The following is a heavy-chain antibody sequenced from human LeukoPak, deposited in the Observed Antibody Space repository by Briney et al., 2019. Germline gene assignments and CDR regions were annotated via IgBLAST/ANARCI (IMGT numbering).Heavy chain of an antibody. Sequence: SETLSLTCTVSGGSLSSGSYYWSWIRQPAGKGLEWIGRIYTSGSTTYNPSLKSRVTISVATSKNQFFLKLSSVTAADTAVYYCARLQRWLQSHDYWGQGTLVTVSS. J-gene: IGHJ4*02. CDR1: GGSLSSGSYY. CDR2: IYTSGST. V-gene: IGHV4-61*02. D-gene: IGHD5-24*01. CDR3: ARLQRWLQSHDY.